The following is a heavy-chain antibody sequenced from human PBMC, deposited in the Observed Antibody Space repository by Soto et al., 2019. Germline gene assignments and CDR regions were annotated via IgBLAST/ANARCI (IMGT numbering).Heavy chain of an antibody. Sequence: EGSLRLSCAASGFIFSDYAMHWVRQAPGKGLEWVAVISYGGDNKYYADSVRGRFAISRDNLKNTPDLQMNSLNPEDTAVYHCAKARHSTSWYGLEADFWGQGTLVTVSS. V-gene: IGHV3-30*09. CDR3: AKARHSTSWYGLEADF. CDR2: ISYGGDNK. J-gene: IGHJ4*02. CDR1: GFIFSDYA. D-gene: IGHD6-13*01.